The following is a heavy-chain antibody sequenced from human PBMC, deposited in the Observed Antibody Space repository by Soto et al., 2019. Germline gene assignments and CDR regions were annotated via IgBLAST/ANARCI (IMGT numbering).Heavy chain of an antibody. CDR3: GRSVRGHVVKYFDY. J-gene: IGHJ4*02. CDR1: GDTVSSNSAA. CDR2: THYRSKWYN. V-gene: IGHV6-1*01. Sequence: SQTLSLTCAISGDTVSSNSAAWNWIRQSPSRGLEWLGRTHYRSKWYNDYAVSVNSRITINPDTSKNQFSLQLNSVTPEDTAVYYCGRSVRGHVVKYFDYWGQGTLVTVSS. D-gene: IGHD3-10*01.